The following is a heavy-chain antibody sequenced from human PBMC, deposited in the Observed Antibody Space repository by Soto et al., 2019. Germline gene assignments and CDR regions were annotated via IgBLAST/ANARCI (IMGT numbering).Heavy chain of an antibody. CDR2: ISGSGGST. D-gene: IGHD3-22*01. J-gene: IGHJ6*02. CDR3: AKVSEYYYDSSGYYYGYYGMDV. CDR1: GFTFSSYA. Sequence: GSLRLSCAASGFTFSSYAMSWVRQAPGKGLEWVSAISGSGGSTYYADSVKGRFTISRDNSKNTLYLQMNSLRAEDTAVYYCAKVSEYYYDSSGYYYGYYGMDVWGQGTTVTVSS. V-gene: IGHV3-23*01.